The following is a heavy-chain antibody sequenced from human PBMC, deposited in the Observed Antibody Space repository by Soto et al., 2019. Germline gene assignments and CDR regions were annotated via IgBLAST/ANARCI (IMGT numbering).Heavy chain of an antibody. CDR2: IYYSGST. V-gene: IGHV4-31*03. D-gene: IGHD3-3*01. Sequence: SETLSLTCTVSGGSISNGGYYWTWIRQHPGKGLEWIGYIYYSGSTYYNPSLKSRVTISVDTSKNQFSLKLTSVTAADAAVYYCARDVTDFWSGHEGMDVWGQGTTVTVSS. CDR1: GGSISNGGYY. CDR3: ARDVTDFWSGHEGMDV. J-gene: IGHJ6*02.